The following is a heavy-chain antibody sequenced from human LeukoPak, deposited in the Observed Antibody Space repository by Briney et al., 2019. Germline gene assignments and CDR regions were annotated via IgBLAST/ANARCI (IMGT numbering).Heavy chain of an antibody. CDR2: INGSGSNT. V-gene: IGHV3-23*01. D-gene: IGHD3-22*01. CDR1: GFTFDDYG. Sequence: GGSLRLSCAASGFTFDDYGMSWVRQAPGKGLEWVSQINGSGSNTYYADSVKGRFTISRDNAKSTLFLQMNSLRDEDTVVYYCVKSGGTFGYYYDSSGSFDLWGQGTLVTVSS. CDR3: VKSGGTFGYYYDSSGSFDL. J-gene: IGHJ4*02.